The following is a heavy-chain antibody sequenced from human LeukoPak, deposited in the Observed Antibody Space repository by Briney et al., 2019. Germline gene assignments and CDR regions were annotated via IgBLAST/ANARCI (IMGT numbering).Heavy chain of an antibody. CDR3: ATAQVVPAADAMSVDY. CDR1: GFSLSTSGVG. CDR2: IYWDDDK. V-gene: IGHV2-5*02. J-gene: IGHJ4*02. Sequence: RASGPTLVNPTQTLTLTCTFSGFSLSTSGVGVGWIRQPPGKALEWLALIYWDDDKRYSPSLKSRLTITKDTSKNQVVLTMTNMDPVDTATYYCATAQVVPAADAMSVDYWGQGTLVTVSS. D-gene: IGHD2-2*01.